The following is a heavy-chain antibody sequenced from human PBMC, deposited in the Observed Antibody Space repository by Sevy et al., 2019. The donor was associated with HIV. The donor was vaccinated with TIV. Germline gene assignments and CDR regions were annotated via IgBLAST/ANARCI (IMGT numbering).Heavy chain of an antibody. CDR3: ANMGPVQDTAGSGSYYRLLRNYYMDV. Sequence: GGSLRLSCAASGFTFSSYAMSWVRQAPGKGLEWDSAISGSGGSTYYADSVKGRFTISRDNSKNTLYLQMNSLRAEDTAVYYCANMGPVQDTAGSGSYYRLLRNYYMDVWGKGTTVTVSS. J-gene: IGHJ6*03. D-gene: IGHD3-10*01. CDR2: ISGSGGST. CDR1: GFTFSSYA. V-gene: IGHV3-23*01.